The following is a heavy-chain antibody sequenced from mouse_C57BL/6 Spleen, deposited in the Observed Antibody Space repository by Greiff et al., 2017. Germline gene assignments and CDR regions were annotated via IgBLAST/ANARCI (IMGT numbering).Heavy chain of an antibody. J-gene: IGHJ2*01. V-gene: IGHV2-5*01. CDR3: AKNWDEAAAFDY. Sequence: VQLQQSGPGLVQPSQSLSITCTASGFSLTSYGVHWVRQSPGKGLEWLGVIWRGGSTDYNAAFMSRLSITKDNSKSQVFFKMSSLQADDTAIYYCAKNWDEAAAFDYWGQGTTLTVSS. CDR1: GFSLTSYG. CDR2: IWRGGST. D-gene: IGHD4-1*01.